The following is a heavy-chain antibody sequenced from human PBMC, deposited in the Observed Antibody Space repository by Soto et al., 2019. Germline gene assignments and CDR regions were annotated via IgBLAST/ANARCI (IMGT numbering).Heavy chain of an antibody. CDR2: IYPGDSDT. CDR1: GYSFTSYW. Sequence: ESLTISCKGSGYSFTSYWIGLVRQMPGKGLEWMGIIYPGDSDTRYSPSFQGQVTISADKSISTAYLQWSSLKASDTAMYYCARGGGLLWFGESQGPLDYWGQGTLVTVSS. CDR3: ARGGGLLWFGESQGPLDY. V-gene: IGHV5-51*01. D-gene: IGHD3-10*01. J-gene: IGHJ4*02.